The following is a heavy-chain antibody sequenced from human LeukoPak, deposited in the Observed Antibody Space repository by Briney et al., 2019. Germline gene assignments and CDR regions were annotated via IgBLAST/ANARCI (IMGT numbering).Heavy chain of an antibody. D-gene: IGHD3-3*01. Sequence: ASVKVSCKASGYTFTGYYMHWVRQAPGQGLEWMGWINPNSGGTNYAQKVQGRVTMTRDTSISTAYMELSRLRSDDTAVYYCARDPFYDFWSGYSPRWFDPWGQGTLVTVSS. CDR3: ARDPFYDFWSGYSPRWFDP. V-gene: IGHV1-2*02. J-gene: IGHJ5*02. CDR1: GYTFTGYY. CDR2: INPNSGGT.